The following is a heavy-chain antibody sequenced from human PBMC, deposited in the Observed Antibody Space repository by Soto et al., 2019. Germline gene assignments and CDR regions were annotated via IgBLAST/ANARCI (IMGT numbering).Heavy chain of an antibody. Sequence: ETLSLTCAVSGGSLSSSSYSWAWIRQPPGQGLEWIGSIYYSGITYYNPSLKSRVTISVDTSKNQFSLKLNSVTATDTAIYYCARHWINMIVVLNPNWFDPWGQGTPVTVYS. D-gene: IGHD3-22*01. J-gene: IGHJ5*02. CDR2: IYYSGIT. CDR3: ARHWINMIVVLNPNWFDP. V-gene: IGHV4-39*01. CDR1: GGSLSSSSYS.